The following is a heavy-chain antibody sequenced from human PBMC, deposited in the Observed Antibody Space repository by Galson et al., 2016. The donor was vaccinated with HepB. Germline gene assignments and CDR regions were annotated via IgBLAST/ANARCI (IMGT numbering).Heavy chain of an antibody. J-gene: IGHJ4*02. Sequence: SLRLSCAASGFTFSDSAMHWVRQAPGKGLEWVAVISSNGINKYYTDSVKGRFTISRDNSKNTLYLQMNSLRVEDTAVYHCARVANSGPSFDYWGQGTLVTVSS. CDR1: GFTFSDSA. D-gene: IGHD2-15*01. CDR3: ARVANSGPSFDY. CDR2: ISSNGINK. V-gene: IGHV3-30*04.